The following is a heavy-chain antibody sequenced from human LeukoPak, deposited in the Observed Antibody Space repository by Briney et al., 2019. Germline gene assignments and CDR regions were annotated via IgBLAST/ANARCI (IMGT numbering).Heavy chain of an antibody. D-gene: IGHD2-2*01. CDR3: AKAPVVPAAMGYYYYGMDV. CDR1: GFTFDDYA. Sequence: GGSLRLSCAASGFTFDDYAMHWVRQAPGKGLEWVSLISGDGGSTYYADSVKGRFIISRDNSKNSLYLQMNSLRTEDTALYYCAKAPVVPAAMGYYYYGMDVWGQGTTVTVSS. CDR2: ISGDGGST. J-gene: IGHJ6*02. V-gene: IGHV3-43*02.